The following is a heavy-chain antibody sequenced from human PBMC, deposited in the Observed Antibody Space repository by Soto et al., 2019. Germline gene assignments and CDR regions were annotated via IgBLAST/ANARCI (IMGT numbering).Heavy chain of an antibody. J-gene: IGHJ5*01. V-gene: IGHV4-39*01. CDR1: AGSPAAVYNY. Sequence: SESLSLTCTLAAGSPAAVYNYCAWIRHAPGKGLEWIGSVYYVGSPFYNPSLKSRVTMSIDTTNNRFSLNLTSVSATDTAVYHCATIIIPGTRHTDFDARGQGISVTVSS. CDR3: ATIIIPGTRHTDFDA. CDR2: VYYVGSP.